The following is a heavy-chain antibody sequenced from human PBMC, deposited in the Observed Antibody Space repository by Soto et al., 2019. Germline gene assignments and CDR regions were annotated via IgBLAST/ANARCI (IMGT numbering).Heavy chain of an antibody. D-gene: IGHD2-15*01. J-gene: IGHJ4*02. Sequence: PSETLSLTCAVYGGSFSGYYWSWIRQPPGKGLEWIGEINHSGSTNYNPSLKSRVTISVDTSKNQFSLKLSSVTAADTAVYYCARFLWYCSGGSCPLDYWGQGTLVTVSS. V-gene: IGHV4-34*01. CDR1: GGSFSGYY. CDR2: INHSGST. CDR3: ARFLWYCSGGSCPLDY.